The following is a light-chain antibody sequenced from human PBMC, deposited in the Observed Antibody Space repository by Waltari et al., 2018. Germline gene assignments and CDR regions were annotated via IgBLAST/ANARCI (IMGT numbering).Light chain of an antibody. J-gene: IGKJ1*01. Sequence: EIVMTQSPATLSVSPGERATLSCRASQSVSSNLAWYQHKPGQAPRLLTHGASTSATGIPAKFSGSGSGTEFALTVSSLQSEDFAVYYCQQYNNWPPGAFGQGTKVEIK. CDR1: QSVSSN. V-gene: IGKV3-15*01. CDR2: GAS. CDR3: QQYNNWPPGA.